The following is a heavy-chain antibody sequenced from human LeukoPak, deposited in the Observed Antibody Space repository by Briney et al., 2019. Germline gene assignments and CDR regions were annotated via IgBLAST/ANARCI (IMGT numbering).Heavy chain of an antibody. Sequence: GGPLRLSWAASGFAFSSYEMNWVRQAPGKGLEWVSYIRSTSNAIYYADSVKGRFTISRDNAKNSLYLQMNSLRAEDTAVYYCARDFGRWFIDYWGQGTLVTVSS. CDR1: GFAFSSYE. CDR2: IRSTSNAI. CDR3: ARDFGRWFIDY. V-gene: IGHV3-48*03. D-gene: IGHD4-23*01. J-gene: IGHJ4*02.